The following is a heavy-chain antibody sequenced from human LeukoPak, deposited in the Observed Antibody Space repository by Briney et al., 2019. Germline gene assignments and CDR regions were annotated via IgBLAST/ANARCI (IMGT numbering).Heavy chain of an antibody. CDR1: GFTFSSYG. Sequence: PGRSLRLSCAASGFTFSSYGMHWVRQAPGKGLEWVAVISYDGSNKYYADSVKGRFTISRDNSKNTLYLQMNSLRAEDTAVYYCAKDRLLWFGELLAPSDYWGQGILVTVSS. CDR2: ISYDGSNK. D-gene: IGHD3-10*01. J-gene: IGHJ4*02. V-gene: IGHV3-30*18. CDR3: AKDRLLWFGELLAPSDY.